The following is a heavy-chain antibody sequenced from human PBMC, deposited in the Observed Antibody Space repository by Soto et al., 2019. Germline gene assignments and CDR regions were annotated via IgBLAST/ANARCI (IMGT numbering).Heavy chain of an antibody. CDR3: AREGPPLGYCSSTSCYTGALNY. CDR2: IWYDGSNK. Sequence: QVQLVESGGGVVQPGRSLRLSCAASGFTFSSYGMHWVRQAPGKGLEWVAVIWYDGSNKYYADSVKGRFTISRDNSKNTLYLQMNSLRAEDTAVYYCAREGPPLGYCSSTSCYTGALNYWGQGTLVTVSS. CDR1: GFTFSSYG. J-gene: IGHJ4*02. V-gene: IGHV3-33*01. D-gene: IGHD2-2*02.